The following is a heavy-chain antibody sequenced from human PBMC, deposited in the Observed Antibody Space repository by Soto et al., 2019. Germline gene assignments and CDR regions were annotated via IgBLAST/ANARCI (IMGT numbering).Heavy chain of an antibody. D-gene: IGHD3-16*02. CDR2: ISAYNGNT. CDR1: GYTFTSYG. CDR3: AISMITFGGVIAYGFDI. Sequence: ASVKVSCKASGYTFTSYGISWVRQAPGQGLEWMGWISAYNGNTNYAQKLQGRVTMTTDTSTSTAYMELRSLRSDDTAVYYCAISMITFGGVIAYGFDIWGQGRTVTVS. J-gene: IGHJ3*02. V-gene: IGHV1-18*01.